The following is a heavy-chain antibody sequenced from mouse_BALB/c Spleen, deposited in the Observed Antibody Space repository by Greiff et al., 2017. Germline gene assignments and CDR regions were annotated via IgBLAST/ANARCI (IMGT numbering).Heavy chain of an antibody. V-gene: IGHV5-4*02. CDR2: ISDGGSYT. Sequence: EVMLVESGGGLVKPGGSLKLSCAASGFTFSDYYMYWVRQTPEKRLEWVATISDGGSYTYYPDSVKGRFTISRDNAKNNLYLQMSSLKSEDTAMYYCAREAGNYFDYWGQGTTLTVSS. D-gene: IGHD1-1*02. CDR1: GFTFSDYY. J-gene: IGHJ2*01. CDR3: AREAGNYFDY.